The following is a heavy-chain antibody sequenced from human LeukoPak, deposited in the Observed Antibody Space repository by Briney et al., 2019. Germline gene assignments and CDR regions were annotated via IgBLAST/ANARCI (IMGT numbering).Heavy chain of an antibody. J-gene: IGHJ3*02. Sequence: SETLSLTCAVYGGSFSGYYWSWIRQPPGKGLEWIGEINHSGSTYYNPSLKSRVTISVDTSKNQFSLKLSSVTAADTAVYYCARDAVTTNAFDIWGQGTMVTVSS. V-gene: IGHV4-34*01. CDR1: GGSFSGYY. D-gene: IGHD4-17*01. CDR3: ARDAVTTNAFDI. CDR2: INHSGST.